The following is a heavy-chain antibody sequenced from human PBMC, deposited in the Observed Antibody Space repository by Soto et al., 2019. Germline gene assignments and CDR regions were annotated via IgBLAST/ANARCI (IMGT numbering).Heavy chain of an antibody. CDR1: GGTFSSYT. Sequence: QVQLVQSGAEVKKPGSSVKVSCKASGGTFSSYTISWVRQAPGQGLEWMGRIIPILGIANYAQKFQGRVTITADKSTSTAYRDLSSLRSEDTAVYYCVRAFIEDWYFDHWGRRTLATVSS. D-gene: IGHD3-3*02. V-gene: IGHV1-69*02. J-gene: IGHJ2*01. CDR3: VRAFIEDWYFDH. CDR2: IIPILGIA.